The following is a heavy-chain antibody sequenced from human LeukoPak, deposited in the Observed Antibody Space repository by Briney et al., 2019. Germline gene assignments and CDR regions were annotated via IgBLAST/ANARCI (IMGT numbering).Heavy chain of an antibody. CDR1: GFTFDDYA. D-gene: IGHD3-9*01. V-gene: IGHV3-9*01. Sequence: GRSLRLSCAASGFTFDDYAMHWVRQAPGKGLEWVSGISWNSGTIGYADSVKGRFTISRDNARNSLYLQMNSLRAEDTALYYCVKDNTPTYHILTAPWEYYFDYWGQGTLVTVSS. CDR3: VKDNTPTYHILTAPWEYYFDY. CDR2: ISWNSGTI. J-gene: IGHJ4*02.